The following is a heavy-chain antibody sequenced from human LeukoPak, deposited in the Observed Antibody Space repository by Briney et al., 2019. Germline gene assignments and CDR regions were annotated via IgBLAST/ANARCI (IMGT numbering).Heavy chain of an antibody. D-gene: IGHD3/OR15-3a*01. CDR1: GFSFKSHA. Sequence: QSGGSLRLSCEVSGFSFKSHAMTWVRQPPGKGLEWVSGISDSGDRTYDADSVKGRFTISRDNSKNTLYLQMNGLRLEDTAIYFCAKEPEHRSCNGDFCPYYYGMDVWGQGTPVTVSS. V-gene: IGHV3-23*01. CDR2: ISDSGDRT. J-gene: IGHJ6*02. CDR3: AKEPEHRSCNGDFCPYYYGMDV.